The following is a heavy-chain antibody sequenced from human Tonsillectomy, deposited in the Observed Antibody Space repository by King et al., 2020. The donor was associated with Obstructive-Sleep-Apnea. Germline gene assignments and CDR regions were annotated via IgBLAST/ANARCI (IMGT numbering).Heavy chain of an antibody. CDR2: IYSSGST. CDR3: AREGLPSGYFDL. V-gene: IGHV4-39*07. J-gene: IGHJ2*01. CDR1: GGSISSSNHY. Sequence: PLQESGPGLVKPSETLSLNCTVSGGSISSSNHYWDWIRQSPGKGLEWIVSIYSSGSTYYNPSLKSRVTISVDTSKKQFSLKLSSVTAADTAVYYCAREGLPSGYFDLWGRGTLVTVSS.